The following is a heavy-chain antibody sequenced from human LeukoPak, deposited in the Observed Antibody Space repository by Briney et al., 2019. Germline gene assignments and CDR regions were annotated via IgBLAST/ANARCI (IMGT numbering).Heavy chain of an antibody. Sequence: PGGSLRLSCAASGVTFSSYSMNWVRQAPGKGLEWVSYISSSSSTIYYADSVKGRFTISRDNAKNSLYLQMNSLRAGDTAVYYCARAHHRRVYDYVWGSYPYWGQGTLVTVSS. J-gene: IGHJ4*02. D-gene: IGHD3-16*02. CDR1: GVTFSSYS. V-gene: IGHV3-48*01. CDR3: ARAHHRRVYDYVWGSYPY. CDR2: ISSSSSTI.